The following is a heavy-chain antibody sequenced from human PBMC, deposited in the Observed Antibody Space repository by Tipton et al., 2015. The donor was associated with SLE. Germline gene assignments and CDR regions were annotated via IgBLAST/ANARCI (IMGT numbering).Heavy chain of an antibody. D-gene: IGHD3-10*01. V-gene: IGHV3-21*03. Sequence: FLRLSCAVSGLPFTSFAMHWVRQAPGKGLEWVSSISSSRYIYHAESLKGRFTISRDNAKNSLYLQMNSLRVEDTAVYFCAGDDYASGITWGQGTLVTVSS. CDR2: ISSSRYI. CDR3: AGDDYASGIT. CDR1: GLPFTSFA. J-gene: IGHJ5*02.